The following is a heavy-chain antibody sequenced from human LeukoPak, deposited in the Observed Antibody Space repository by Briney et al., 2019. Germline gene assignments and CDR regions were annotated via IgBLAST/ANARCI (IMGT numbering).Heavy chain of an antibody. D-gene: IGHD6-13*01. Sequence: SETLSLTCAVYGGSFSGYYWSWIRQPPGKGLEWIGEINHSGSTNYNPSLKSRVTISVDTSKNQFSLKLSSVTAADTAVYYCARGRVGSNWYGDNWFDPWGQGTLVTVSS. CDR3: ARGRVGSNWYGDNWFDP. CDR1: GGSFSGYY. J-gene: IGHJ5*02. CDR2: INHSGST. V-gene: IGHV4-34*01.